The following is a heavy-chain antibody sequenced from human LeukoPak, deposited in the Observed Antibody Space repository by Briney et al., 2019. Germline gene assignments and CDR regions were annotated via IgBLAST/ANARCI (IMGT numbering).Heavy chain of an antibody. CDR2: ISGSGGST. J-gene: IGHJ4*02. CDR3: AKDPGVVPAHYFDY. V-gene: IGHV3-23*01. D-gene: IGHD2-2*01. Sequence: GGSLRLSCAASGFTFSSYAMSWVRQAPGKGLEWVSVISGSGGSTYYADSVKGRFTISRDNSKNTLYLQMNSLRDEDTAVYYCAKDPGVVPAHYFDYWGQGTLVTVSS. CDR1: GFTFSSYA.